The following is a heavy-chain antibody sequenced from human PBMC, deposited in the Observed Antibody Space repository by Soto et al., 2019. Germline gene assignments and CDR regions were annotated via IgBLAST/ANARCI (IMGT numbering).Heavy chain of an antibody. CDR1: GGSISSGGYY. CDR3: ARARGRSGLYGRRIFDY. D-gene: IGHD6-19*01. J-gene: IGHJ4*02. CDR2: IYYSGST. V-gene: IGHV4-31*03. Sequence: QVQLQESGPGLVKPSQTLSLTCTVSGGSISSGGYYWSWIRQHPGKGLEWIGYIYYSGSTYYNPSLKSRVTISVDTSKNQFSLKLSSVTAADTAVYYCARARGRSGLYGRRIFDYWGQGTLVTVSS.